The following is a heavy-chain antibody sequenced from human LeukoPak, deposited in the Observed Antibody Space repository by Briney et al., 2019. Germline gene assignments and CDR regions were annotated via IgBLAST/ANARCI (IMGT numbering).Heavy chain of an antibody. CDR3: ARGIRLWMDV. J-gene: IGHJ6*04. CDR2: INHSGST. Sequence: SETLSLTCAVYGGSFSGYYWSWIRQPPGKGLEWIGEINHSGSTNYNPSLKSRVTISVDTSKNQFSLKLSSVTAADTAAYYCARGIRLWMDVWGKGTTVTVSS. CDR1: GGSFSGYY. V-gene: IGHV4-34*01. D-gene: IGHD5-12*01.